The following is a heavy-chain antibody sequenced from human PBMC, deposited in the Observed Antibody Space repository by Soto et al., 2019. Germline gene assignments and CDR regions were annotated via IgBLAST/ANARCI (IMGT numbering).Heavy chain of an antibody. CDR3: ARDITMVRGVIGDYYYYGMDV. CDR2: INPNSGGT. V-gene: IGHV1-2*04. J-gene: IGHJ6*02. Sequence: ASVKVSCKASGYTFTGYYMHWVRQAPGQGLEWMGWINPNSGGTNYAQKFQGWVTMTRDTSISTAYMELSRLRSDDTAVYYCARDITMVRGVIGDYYYYGMDVWGQGTTVTVSS. D-gene: IGHD3-10*01. CDR1: GYTFTGYY.